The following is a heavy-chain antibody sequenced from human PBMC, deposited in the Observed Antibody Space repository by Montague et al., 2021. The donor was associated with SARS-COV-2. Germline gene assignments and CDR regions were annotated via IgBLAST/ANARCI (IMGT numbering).Heavy chain of an antibody. CDR3: ARHNDGYNRWYDFDY. D-gene: IGHD5-24*01. CDR2: INYTGTT. CDR1: GGSISSTNYY. Sequence: SETLSLTCTVSGGSISSTNYYWGLIRQPPGKGLEWIGSINYTGTTHYNPSLKSRVTMSVDTSKNLFSLELSSVTAADTAIYYCARHNDGYNRWYDFDYWGQGTLVTVSS. J-gene: IGHJ4*02. V-gene: IGHV4-39*01.